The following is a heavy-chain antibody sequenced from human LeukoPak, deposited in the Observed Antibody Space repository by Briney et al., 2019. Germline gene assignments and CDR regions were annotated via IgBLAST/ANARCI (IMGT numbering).Heavy chain of an antibody. CDR1: VYSLSSGYY. J-gene: IGHJ4*02. Sequence: SETLSLTCALSVYSLSSGYYWGCIWQPPGGGLEWIGRIYHSVTTSYTPSLTSPVTISVDTSKNHLSLKVNPVTAADTAVYYCAKPQSSLSHFYDRWGQGTLLTVSS. D-gene: IGHD6-6*01. CDR3: AKPQSSLSHFYDR. CDR2: IYHSVTT. V-gene: IGHV4-38-2*01.